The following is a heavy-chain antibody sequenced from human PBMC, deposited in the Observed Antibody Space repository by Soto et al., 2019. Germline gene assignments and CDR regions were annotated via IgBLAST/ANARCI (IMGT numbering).Heavy chain of an antibody. J-gene: IGHJ6*02. CDR1: GFSLSTSAEG. Sequence: QITLKESGPTLVKPTQTLTLTCTFSGFSLSTSAEGVAWIRQPPGKALEWLALIYWDDDERYSSFLKSRPTIAKDTSKNQVVLTEANMDAVDTATYFCAHKGGRGAAMDVWGQGTTVTVSS. CDR3: AHKGGRGAAMDV. V-gene: IGHV2-5*02. D-gene: IGHD2-15*01. CDR2: IYWDDDE.